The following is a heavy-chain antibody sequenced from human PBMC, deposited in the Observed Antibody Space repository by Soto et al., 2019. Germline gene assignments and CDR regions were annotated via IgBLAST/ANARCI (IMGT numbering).Heavy chain of an antibody. J-gene: IGHJ4*01. CDR2: IHPGDSDS. CDR1: GYSINNNW. V-gene: IGHV5-51*01. CDR3: ARRDSSGFPDY. D-gene: IGHD3-22*01. Sequence: PGESLKISCKGSGYSINNNWIGWVRQMPGKGLEWMGIIHPGDSDSRYSPSFQGQVTMSVDKSINTAYLQWSSLKASDTAMYYCARRDSSGFPDYWGHGTLVTVSS.